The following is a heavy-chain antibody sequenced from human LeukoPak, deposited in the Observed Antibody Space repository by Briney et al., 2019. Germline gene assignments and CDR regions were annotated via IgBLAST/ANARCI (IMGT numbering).Heavy chain of an antibody. J-gene: IGHJ4*02. CDR3: AEEGRDGFMDS. D-gene: IGHD5-24*01. CDR2: LNEDGTKK. V-gene: IGHV3-7*01. Sequence: GGSLRLSCAASGFTFSSYWMSWVRQAPGKGLEWVANLNEDGTKKYYVDSVKGRFTISRDNAKNSWYLQMDSLRDEDTAVYYCAEEGRDGFMDSWGQETLVTVSS. CDR1: GFTFSSYW.